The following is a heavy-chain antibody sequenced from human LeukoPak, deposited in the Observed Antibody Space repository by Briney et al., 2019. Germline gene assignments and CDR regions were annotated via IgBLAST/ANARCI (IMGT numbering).Heavy chain of an antibody. J-gene: IGHJ6*02. D-gene: IGHD1-26*01. CDR3: ARGMTTTYYDYYYGMDV. V-gene: IGHV3-21*01. CDR2: VSRSSSHI. CDR1: GFDFFRYS. Sequence: PGGSLRLSCAASGFDFFRYSMNWVRQAPGKGLELVSCVSRSSSHIYYEESVKGRFTISRDNAKNSLYLQMNSLRVEDTAVYYCARGMTTTYYDYYYGMDVWGQGTTVTVSS.